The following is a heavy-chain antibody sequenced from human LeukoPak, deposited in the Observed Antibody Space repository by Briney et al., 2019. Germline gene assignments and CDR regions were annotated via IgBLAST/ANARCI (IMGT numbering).Heavy chain of an antibody. J-gene: IGHJ4*02. D-gene: IGHD1-26*01. V-gene: IGHV4-4*07. CDR2: IYTSGST. Sequence: SQTLSLACTVSGGSISSYYWSWIRQPAGKGLEWIGRIYTSGSTNYNPSLKSRVTMSVDTSKNQFSLKLSSVTAADTAVYYCVREGGVGATGEYYFGYWGQGTLVTVSS. CDR1: GGSISSYY. CDR3: VREGGVGATGEYYFGY.